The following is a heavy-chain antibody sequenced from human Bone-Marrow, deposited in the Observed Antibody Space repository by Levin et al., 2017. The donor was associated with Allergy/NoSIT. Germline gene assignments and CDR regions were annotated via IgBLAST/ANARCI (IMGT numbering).Heavy chain of an antibody. D-gene: IGHD6-19*01. Sequence: SFSPFPSSFLPWVRLAPGQGLEWMGWINPNSGDTDSSQNFQGTVTMTRDPSISTAYMEVTSLTSNDTALYYCARISSAAFDMWGQGTVVTVSS. CDR3: ARISSAAFDM. V-gene: IGHV1-2*02. CDR2: INPNSGDT. CDR1: FSPFPSSF. J-gene: IGHJ3*02.